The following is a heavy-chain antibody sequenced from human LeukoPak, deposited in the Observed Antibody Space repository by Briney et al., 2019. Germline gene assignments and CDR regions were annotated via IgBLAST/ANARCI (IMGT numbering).Heavy chain of an antibody. J-gene: IGHJ6*02. D-gene: IGHD3-9*01. Sequence: ASVKVSCKASGYTFTSYGISWVRQAPGQGLEWMGWISAYNGNTNYAQKLQGRVTMTTDTSTSTAYMELRSLRSDDTAVYYCARDRYYDISTGYYTYYYYGMDVWGQGTTVTVSS. CDR3: ARDRYYDISTGYYTYYYYGMDV. CDR2: ISAYNGNT. CDR1: GYTFTSYG. V-gene: IGHV1-18*01.